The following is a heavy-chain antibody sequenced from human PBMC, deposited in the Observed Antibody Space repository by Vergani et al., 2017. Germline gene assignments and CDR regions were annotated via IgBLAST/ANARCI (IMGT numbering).Heavy chain of an antibody. V-gene: IGHV4-34*01. D-gene: IGHD6-19*01. J-gene: IGHJ6*02. CDR1: GGSFSGYY. CDR3: ARILTSAMAGIMGWYGMDV. CDR2: INHSGST. Sequence: QVQLQQWGAGLLKPSETLSLTCAVYGGSFSGYYWSWIRQPPGKGLEWIGEINHSGSTNYNPSLKSRVTISVDTSKNQFSLKLSSVTAADTAVYYCARILTSAMAGIMGWYGMDVWGQGNPGHRLL.